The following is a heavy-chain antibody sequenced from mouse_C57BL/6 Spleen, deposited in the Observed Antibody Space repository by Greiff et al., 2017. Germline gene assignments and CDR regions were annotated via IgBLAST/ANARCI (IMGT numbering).Heavy chain of an antibody. CDR3: TLYGSSPAWFAY. CDR2: IDPEDGDT. Sequence: VQLQQSGAELVRPGASVKLSCTASGFNIKDYYMHWVKQRPEQGLEWIGRIDPEDGDTEYAPKFQGKATMTADTSSNTTYLQLSSRTSEATSVYYCTLYGSSPAWFAYWGQGTLVTVSA. CDR1: GFNIKDYY. D-gene: IGHD1-1*01. V-gene: IGHV14-1*01. J-gene: IGHJ3*01.